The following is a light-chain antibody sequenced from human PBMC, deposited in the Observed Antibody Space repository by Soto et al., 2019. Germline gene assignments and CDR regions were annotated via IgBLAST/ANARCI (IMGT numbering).Light chain of an antibody. Sequence: QSVLTQPASVSGSPGQSITISCTGSSSDVGGYNYVSWYQQHPGKAPKLMIYEVSNRPSGISNRVSGSKSGNTASLTLSGLQGEDEADYYCSSYTSSSTLVFGGGT. CDR3: SSYTSSSTLV. V-gene: IGLV2-14*01. J-gene: IGLJ2*01. CDR2: EVS. CDR1: SSDVGGYNY.